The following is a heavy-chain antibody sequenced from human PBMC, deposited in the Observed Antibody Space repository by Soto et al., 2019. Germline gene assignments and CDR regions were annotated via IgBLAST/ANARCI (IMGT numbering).Heavy chain of an antibody. CDR2: IFWNDER. CDR3: ARALREGLPIYYFDS. D-gene: IGHD1-26*01. J-gene: IGHJ4*02. Sequence: QVTLKESGPVLVKPTETLTLTCTVSGFSLSKARMGVSWIRQPPGKALEWLAHIFWNDERSYNTSLKSRLTISRDTYKSQVVLPMTNVDPVDTGTYFCARALREGLPIYYFDSWGQGTLVTVSS. CDR1: GFSLSKARMG. V-gene: IGHV2-26*01.